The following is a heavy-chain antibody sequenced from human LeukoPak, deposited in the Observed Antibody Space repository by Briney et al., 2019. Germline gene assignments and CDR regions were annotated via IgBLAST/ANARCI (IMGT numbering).Heavy chain of an antibody. Sequence: SETLSLTCTVSGGSISSYYWSWIRQPPGKGLEWIGYIYYSGSTNYNPSLKSRVTISVDTSKNQSSLKLSSVTAADTAVYYCARTRRPLRDGIDPWGQGTLVTVSS. CDR1: GGSISSYY. V-gene: IGHV4-59*01. J-gene: IGHJ5*02. CDR3: ARTRRPLRDGIDP. CDR2: IYYSGST.